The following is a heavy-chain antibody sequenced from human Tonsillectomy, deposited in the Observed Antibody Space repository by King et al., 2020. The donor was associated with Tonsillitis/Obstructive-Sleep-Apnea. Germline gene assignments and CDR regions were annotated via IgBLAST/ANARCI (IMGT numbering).Heavy chain of an antibody. CDR1: GFFFSSYE. Sequence: VQLVESGGGLVQPGGSLRLSCAASGFFFSSYEMSWVRQAPGKGLAWVSYISDSGSTIYYADSVEGRFTISRDNAKNSLYLQMNSLRAEDTAVYYCTRGPKAYYYYYGMDVWGQGTTVTVSS. CDR2: ISDSGSTI. CDR3: TRGPKAYYYYYGMDV. V-gene: IGHV3-48*03. J-gene: IGHJ6*02.